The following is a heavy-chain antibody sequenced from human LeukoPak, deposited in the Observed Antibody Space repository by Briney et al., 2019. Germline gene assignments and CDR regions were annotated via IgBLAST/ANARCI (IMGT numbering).Heavy chain of an antibody. CDR3: AKIVQFTAATGTGLES. CDR2: ISADESDI. D-gene: IGHD6-13*01. CDR1: GRMFITYN. Sequence: GGSLRLSCAASGRMFITYNMHWVRQAPGKGLEWVSMISADESDITYTDSVKGRFTISRDNSKNMMYLQMNSLRAEDTAVYYCAKIVQFTAATGTGLESWGQGTLVTVSP. V-gene: IGHV3-30*04. J-gene: IGHJ4*02.